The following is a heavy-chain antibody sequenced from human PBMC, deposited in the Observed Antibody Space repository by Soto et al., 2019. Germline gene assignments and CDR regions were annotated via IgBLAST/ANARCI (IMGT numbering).Heavy chain of an antibody. CDR3: ARGYGDYVGDAFDI. CDR1: GGSFSGYY. D-gene: IGHD4-17*01. Sequence: PSETLSLTCAVYGGSFSGYYWSWIRQPPGKGLEWIGYIYYSGSTNYNPSLKSRVTISVDTSKNQFSLKLSSVTAADTAVYYCARGYGDYVGDAFDIWGQGTMVTVS. V-gene: IGHV4-59*01. J-gene: IGHJ3*02. CDR2: IYYSGST.